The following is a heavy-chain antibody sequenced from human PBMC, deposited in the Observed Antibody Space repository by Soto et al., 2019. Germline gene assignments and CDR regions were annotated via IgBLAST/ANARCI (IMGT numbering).Heavy chain of an antibody. V-gene: IGHV3-9*01. Sequence: EVQLVESGGGLVQPGRSLRLSCAVSGFTFDDYAMHWVRQAPGKGLEWVSGISWHSGSIGYADAVKGRFTISRDNAKNSLYLQMNSLRAEDTALYYCAKDLKLGYCSGGSCYDYYYMDVWGKGTTVTVSS. CDR3: AKDLKLGYCSGGSCYDYYYMDV. J-gene: IGHJ6*03. CDR1: GFTFDDYA. D-gene: IGHD2-15*01. CDR2: ISWHSGSI.